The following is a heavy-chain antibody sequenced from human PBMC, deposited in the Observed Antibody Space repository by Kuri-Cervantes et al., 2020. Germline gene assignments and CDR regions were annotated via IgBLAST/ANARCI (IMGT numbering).Heavy chain of an antibody. CDR2: IYYSGST. CDR3: ARVFGTIFEPFFDY. D-gene: IGHD3-3*01. V-gene: IGHV4-31*03. CDR1: GGSISSGGYY. Sequence: SETLSLTCTVSGGSISSGGYYWSWIRQHLGKGLEWIGYIYYSGSTYYNPSLKSRVTISVDTSKNQFSLKLSSVTAADTAVYYCARVFGTIFEPFFDYWGQGTLVTDSS. J-gene: IGHJ4*02.